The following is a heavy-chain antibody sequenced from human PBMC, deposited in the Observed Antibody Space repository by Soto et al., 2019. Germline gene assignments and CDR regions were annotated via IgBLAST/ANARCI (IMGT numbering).Heavy chain of an antibody. CDR1: GFTFSSYA. CDR3: AKIWGLWFGELPMDV. CDR2: ISGSGGST. D-gene: IGHD3-10*01. Sequence: GGSLRLSCAASGFTFSSYAMSWVRQAPGKGLEWVSAISGSGGSTYYAESVKGRFTISGDNSKNTLYLQMNSLRAEDTAVYYCAKIWGLWFGELPMDVWGQGTTVTVSS. J-gene: IGHJ6*02. V-gene: IGHV3-23*01.